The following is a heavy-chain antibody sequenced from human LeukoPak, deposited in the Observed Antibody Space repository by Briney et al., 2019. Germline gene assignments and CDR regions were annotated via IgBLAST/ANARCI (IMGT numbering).Heavy chain of an antibody. CDR2: IRGGGET. J-gene: IGHJ4*02. V-gene: IGHV3-23*01. CDR3: ASASSHRIAAGGDY. D-gene: IGHD6-13*01. CDR1: GFTFSTYA. Sequence: GGSLRLSCAASGFTFSTYAMSWVRQAPARGLEWVPSIRGGGETFYADSVKGRFTISRDNAKNTLYLQMNSLRAEDTAVYYCASASSHRIAAGGDYWGQGTLVTVSS.